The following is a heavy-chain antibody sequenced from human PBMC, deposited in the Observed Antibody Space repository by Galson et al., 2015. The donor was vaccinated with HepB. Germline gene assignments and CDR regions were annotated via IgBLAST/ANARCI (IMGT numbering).Heavy chain of an antibody. Sequence: SLRLSCAASGSTFSSYGMHWVRQAPGKGLEWVSSISSSSSYIYYADSVKGRFTISRDNAKDSLYLQMNSLRAEDTAVYYCARDLGLTTVVTYFDYWGQGTLVTVSS. D-gene: IGHD4-23*01. J-gene: IGHJ4*02. CDR3: ARDLGLTTVVTYFDY. V-gene: IGHV3-21*01. CDR2: ISSSSSYI. CDR1: GSTFSSYG.